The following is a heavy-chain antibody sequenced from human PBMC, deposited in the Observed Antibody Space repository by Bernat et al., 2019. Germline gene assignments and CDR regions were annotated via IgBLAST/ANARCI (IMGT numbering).Heavy chain of an antibody. CDR2: ISPGSSYR. Sequence: EVQLVESGGGLVKPGGSLRLSCAASGFTFSSYSMNWVRQAPGKGLEWVSSISPGSSYRHYADSVKGRFTVSRDNAKNSLSLQMNSLRAEDTAVYYCARDGDYGGNSAAERRLDYWGQGTLVTVSS. V-gene: IGHV3-21*01. CDR3: ARDGDYGGNSAAERRLDY. CDR1: GFTFSSYS. J-gene: IGHJ4*02. D-gene: IGHD4-23*01.